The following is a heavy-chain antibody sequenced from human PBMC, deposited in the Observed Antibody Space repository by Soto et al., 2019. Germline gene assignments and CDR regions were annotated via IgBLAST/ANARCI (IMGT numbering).Heavy chain of an antibody. Sequence: QVQLVQSGAEVKKPGASVKVSCKASGYTFTSYDINWVRQATGHGLEWMGWMNPNSGNTGYAQKFQGRVTMTRNTSISTAYMELSSLRSEDTAVYYCARAIDYGDIPTGDYWGQGTLVTVSS. CDR1: GYTFTSYD. CDR2: MNPNSGNT. D-gene: IGHD4-17*01. V-gene: IGHV1-8*01. J-gene: IGHJ4*02. CDR3: ARAIDYGDIPTGDY.